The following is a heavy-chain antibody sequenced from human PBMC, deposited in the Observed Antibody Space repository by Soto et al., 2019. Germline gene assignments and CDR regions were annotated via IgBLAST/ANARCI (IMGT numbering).Heavy chain of an antibody. V-gene: IGHV3-23*01. J-gene: IGHJ4*02. CDR3: AKDHSSSWASAT. CDR2: ISGSGGRT. D-gene: IGHD6-6*01. CDR1: GFSFSSYG. Sequence: EVQLLESGGGLVQPGGSLRLSCAASGFSFSSYGMTWVRQAPGKGLEWISAISGSGGRTDYAVSVKGRFTVSRDNSKSTLYLQMISLTADDTAIYYCAKDHSSSWASATWGQGTLVTVSS.